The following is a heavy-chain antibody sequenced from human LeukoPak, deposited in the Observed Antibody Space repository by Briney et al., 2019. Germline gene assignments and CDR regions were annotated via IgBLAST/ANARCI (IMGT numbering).Heavy chain of an antibody. CDR3: ARHHSYCSSTSCYFIFHFDY. D-gene: IGHD2-2*01. Sequence: PSETLSLTCAVSGYSISSGHYWVWIRQPPGKGLEYIGNIYHSGSSHYNPSLKSRVTISVDTSKNQFSLKLSSVTAADTAVYYCARHHSYCSSTSCYFIFHFDYWGQGTLVTVSS. V-gene: IGHV4-38-2*01. CDR2: IYHSGSS. J-gene: IGHJ4*02. CDR1: GYSISSGHY.